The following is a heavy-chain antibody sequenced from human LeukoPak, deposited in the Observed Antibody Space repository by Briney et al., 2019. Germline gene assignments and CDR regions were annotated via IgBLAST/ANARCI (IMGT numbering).Heavy chain of an antibody. CDR3: ARGGRDYVWGSYRYFDY. V-gene: IGHV4-39*07. J-gene: IGHJ4*02. D-gene: IGHD3-16*02. CDR2: IYYSGNT. CDR1: GGSISTSAYY. Sequence: SETLSLTCIVSGGSISTSAYYWGWIRQPPGEGLQWIGSIYYSGNTYYNPSLKSRVTISVDTSKNQFSLKLSSVTAADTAVYYCARGGRDYVWGSYRYFDYWGQGTLVTVSS.